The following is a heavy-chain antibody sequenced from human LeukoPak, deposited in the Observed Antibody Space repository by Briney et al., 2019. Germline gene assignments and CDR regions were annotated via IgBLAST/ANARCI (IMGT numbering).Heavy chain of an antibody. CDR3: AKDSFVPTQLWLPKAQLMKDY. D-gene: IGHD5-18*01. Sequence: GGSLRLSCAASGFTFSSYAMSWVRQAPGKGLEWVSAISGSGGSTYYADSVKGRFTISRDNSKNTLYLQMNSLRAEDTAVYYCAKDSFVPTQLWLPKAQLMKDYWGQGTLVTVSS. J-gene: IGHJ4*02. CDR1: GFTFSSYA. V-gene: IGHV3-23*01. CDR2: ISGSGGST.